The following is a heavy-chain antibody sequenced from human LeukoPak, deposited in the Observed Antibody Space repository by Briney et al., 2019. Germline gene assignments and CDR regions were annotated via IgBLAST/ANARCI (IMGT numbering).Heavy chain of an antibody. CDR2: IYYSGST. Sequence: SETLSLTCTVSGGSISSYYWSWIRQPPGKGLEWIGYIYYSGSTNYNPSLKSRVTISVDTSKNQLSLKLSSVTAADTAVYYCARGPYCSGGSCYFSYWGQGTLVTVSS. D-gene: IGHD2-15*01. J-gene: IGHJ4*02. CDR1: GGSISSYY. V-gene: IGHV4-59*08. CDR3: ARGPYCSGGSCYFSY.